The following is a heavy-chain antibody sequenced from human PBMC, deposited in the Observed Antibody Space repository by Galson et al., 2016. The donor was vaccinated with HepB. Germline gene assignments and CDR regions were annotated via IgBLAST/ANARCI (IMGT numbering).Heavy chain of an antibody. D-gene: IGHD3-16*02. J-gene: IGHJ6*02. CDR3: ARDKDYLWGSYRPSIGDV. Sequence: SLRLSCAGFGFSFKSYWMTWVRQAPGKGLEWVANIKQDGSEQYYSDSVKGRFTIFRDNAKNSLFLQMDSLRAEDTAVYFCARDKDYLWGSYRPSIGDVWGQGTTVIVSS. CDR1: GFSFKSYW. V-gene: IGHV3-7*01. CDR2: IKQDGSEQ.